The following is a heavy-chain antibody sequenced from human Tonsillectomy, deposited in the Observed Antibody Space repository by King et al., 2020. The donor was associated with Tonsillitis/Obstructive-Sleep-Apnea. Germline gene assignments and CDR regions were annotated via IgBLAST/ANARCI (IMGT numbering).Heavy chain of an antibody. J-gene: IGHJ4*02. CDR3: ARDRVQDSSVPEY. CDR2: IDHSGSA. Sequence: QLQESGPGLVKPSETLSLTCAVSGYSLTSGYYWGWIRQPPGKGLEWLGSIDHSGSAYYHPSLQSRVTLSVSTSKNEFSLKLTSVTAADTAVYYCARDRVQDSSVPEYWGPGTLVTVSS. D-gene: IGHD2-15*01. CDR1: GYSLTSGYY. V-gene: IGHV4-38-2*02.